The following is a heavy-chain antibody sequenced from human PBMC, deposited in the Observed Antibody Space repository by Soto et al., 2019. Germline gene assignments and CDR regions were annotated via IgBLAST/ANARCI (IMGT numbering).Heavy chain of an antibody. CDR3: ARDKGPDYRYYYGMDV. Sequence: QVQLVQSGAEVKKPGSSVKVSCKASGGTFSSYAISWVRQAPGQGLEWMGGIIPIFGTANYAQKCQGRVTITADDSTSTAYMELGSLRSEDAAVYYCARDKGPDYRYYYGMDVWGQGTTVTVSS. V-gene: IGHV1-69*12. D-gene: IGHD4-17*01. CDR1: GGTFSSYA. J-gene: IGHJ6*02. CDR2: IIPIFGTA.